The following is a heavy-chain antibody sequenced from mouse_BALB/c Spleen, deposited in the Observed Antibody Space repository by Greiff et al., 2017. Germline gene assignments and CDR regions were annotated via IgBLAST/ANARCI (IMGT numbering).Heavy chain of an antibody. Sequence: VKLQQPGAELVRPGASVKLSCKASGYTFTSYWINWVKQRPGQGLEWIGNIYPSDSYTNYNQKFKDKATLTVDKSSSTAYMQLSSPTSEDSAVYYCTRSLYGSVDYWGQGTTLTVSS. CDR3: TRSLYGSVDY. CDR2: IYPSDSYT. CDR1: GYTFTSYW. D-gene: IGHD1-1*01. J-gene: IGHJ2*01. V-gene: IGHV1-69*02.